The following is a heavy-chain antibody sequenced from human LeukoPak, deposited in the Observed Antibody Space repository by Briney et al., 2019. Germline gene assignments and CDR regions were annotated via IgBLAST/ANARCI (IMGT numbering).Heavy chain of an antibody. CDR1: GYSFTSSD. CDR3: ARGLSGLAAAGTYDY. J-gene: IGHJ4*02. Sequence: ASVKVSCKASGYSFTSSDINWVRQATGQGPEWMGWINPKSGRTGYAKKFQARVSMTMNTSISTAYMEVNSLTFEDTAVYYCARGLSGLAAAGTYDYWGQGTLITVSS. D-gene: IGHD6-13*01. CDR2: INPKSGRT. V-gene: IGHV1-8*01.